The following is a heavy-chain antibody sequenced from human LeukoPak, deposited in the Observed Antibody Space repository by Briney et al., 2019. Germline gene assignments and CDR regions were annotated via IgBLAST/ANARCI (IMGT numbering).Heavy chain of an antibody. CDR1: RFTFNTYA. CDR2: ISSNGDFT. Sequence: PGGSLRLSCVASRFTFNTYAVNWVRQAPGKGLEWVSAISSNGDFTYYADSVRGRFTISRDNPKNTVFLQMNGLRADDRAVYYCATVKRDCSGGTCYSYDYWGQGTLVTVSS. J-gene: IGHJ4*02. V-gene: IGHV3-23*01. D-gene: IGHD2-15*01. CDR3: ATVKRDCSGGTCYSYDY.